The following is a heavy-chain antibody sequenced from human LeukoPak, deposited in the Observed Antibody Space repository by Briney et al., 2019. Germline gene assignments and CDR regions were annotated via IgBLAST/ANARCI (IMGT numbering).Heavy chain of an antibody. CDR2: IYYSGST. CDR3: ARGARGSYSY. CDR1: GGSISSGGYY. Sequence: PSETLSLTCTVSGGSISSGGYYWSWIRQHPGKGLEWIGYIYYSGSTNYNPSLKSRVTISVDTSKNQFSLKLSSVTAADTAVYYCARGARGSYSYWGQGTLVTVSS. D-gene: IGHD1-26*01. J-gene: IGHJ4*02. V-gene: IGHV4-61*08.